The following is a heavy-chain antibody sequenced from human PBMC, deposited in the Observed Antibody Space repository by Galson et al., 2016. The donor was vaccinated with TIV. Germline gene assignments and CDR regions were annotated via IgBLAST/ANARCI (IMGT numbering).Heavy chain of an antibody. J-gene: IGHJ6*02. V-gene: IGHV3-66*02. CDR2: ISDAGTT. CDR1: GLAVGSNY. CDR3: ARDRGIDAYYYYSDYGMDV. Sequence: SLRLSCASSGLAVGSNYMTWVRQAPGKGLEWVSLISDAGTTYYSESVRGRFTISRDNSRNTLYLQMSGLRAEDTAVYYCARDRGIDAYYYYSDYGMDVWGQGTTVTVSS. D-gene: IGHD2-21*01.